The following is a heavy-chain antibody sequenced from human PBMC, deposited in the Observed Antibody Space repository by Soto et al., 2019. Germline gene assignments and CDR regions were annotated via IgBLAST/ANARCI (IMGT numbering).Heavy chain of an antibody. Sequence: TGGSLRLSCAASGVTFSNYAMNWVRQAPGKGLEYVAAIRNNGTDTYYADSVKGRFTISRDNSKNTLYLQMSSLRAEDTAVYYCVKGVSYAFDIWGQGTMVTVSS. CDR1: GVTFSNYA. J-gene: IGHJ3*02. D-gene: IGHD3-16*01. CDR3: VKGVSYAFDI. V-gene: IGHV3-64D*06. CDR2: IRNNGTDT.